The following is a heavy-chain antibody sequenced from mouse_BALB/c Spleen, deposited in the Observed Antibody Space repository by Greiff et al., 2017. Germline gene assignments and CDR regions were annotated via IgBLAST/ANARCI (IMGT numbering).Heavy chain of an antibody. D-gene: IGHD2-4*01. V-gene: IGHV5-17*02. CDR2: ISSGSSTI. CDR1: GFTFSSFG. J-gene: IGHJ2*01. Sequence: DVKLVESGGGLVQPGGSRKLSCAASGFTFSSFGMHWVRQAPEKGLEWVAYISSGSSTIYYADTVKGRFTISRDNPKNTLFLQMTSLRSEDTAMYYCARVDDYGFDYWGQGTTLTVSS. CDR3: ARVDDYGFDY.